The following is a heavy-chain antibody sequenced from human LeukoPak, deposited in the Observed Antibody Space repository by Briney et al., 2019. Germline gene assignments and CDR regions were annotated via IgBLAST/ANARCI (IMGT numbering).Heavy chain of an antibody. Sequence: GASVKVSCKASRYTFTSYAMHWVRQAPGQRLEWMGWINAGNGNTKYSQKFQGRVTITRDTSASTAYMELSSLRSEDTAVYYCARDLASPGVMFDGFDYWGQGTLVTVSS. CDR1: RYTFTSYA. V-gene: IGHV1-3*01. CDR2: INAGNGNT. D-gene: IGHD3-16*01. CDR3: ARDLASPGVMFDGFDY. J-gene: IGHJ4*02.